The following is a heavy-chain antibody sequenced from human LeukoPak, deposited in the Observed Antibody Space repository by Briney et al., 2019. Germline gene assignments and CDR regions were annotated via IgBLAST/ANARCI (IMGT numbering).Heavy chain of an antibody. CDR1: GGSISNHF. CDR3: ARVRVFGDLLYSFDP. CDR2: VSTSGST. V-gene: IGHV4-4*07. J-gene: IGHJ5*02. D-gene: IGHD3-10*02. Sequence: PSETLSLTCTVSGGSISNHFCSWIRQPAGKGLEWIGRVSTSGSTYYNPSLKSRVTMSADTSKNQFSLKLTSMTAADTAVYYCARVRVFGDLLYSFDPWGQGTLVTVSS.